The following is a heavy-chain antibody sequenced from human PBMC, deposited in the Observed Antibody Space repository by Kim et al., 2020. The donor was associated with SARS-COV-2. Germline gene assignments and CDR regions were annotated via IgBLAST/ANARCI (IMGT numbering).Heavy chain of an antibody. CDR1: GFTFSSYA. J-gene: IGHJ4*02. V-gene: IGHV3-30-3*01. CDR3: ARTSGYDLGDFDY. D-gene: IGHD5-12*01. Sequence: GGSLRLSCAASGFTFSSYAMHWVRQAPGKGLEWVAVISYDGSNKYFADSVKGRFTISRDNSKNTLYLQMNSLRAEDTAVYYCARTSGYDLGDFDYWGQGT. CDR2: ISYDGSNK.